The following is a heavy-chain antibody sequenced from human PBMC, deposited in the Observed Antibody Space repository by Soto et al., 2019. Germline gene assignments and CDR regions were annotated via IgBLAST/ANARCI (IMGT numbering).Heavy chain of an antibody. J-gene: IGHJ4*02. Sequence: VKVSCKASGYTFTSYGISWVRQAPGQGLEWMGWISAYNGNTNYAQKLQGRVTMTTDTSTSTAYMELRSLRSDDTAVYYCARGVMITFGGVIVMKVGFDYWGQGTLVTVSS. CDR3: ARGVMITFGGVIVMKVGFDY. CDR1: GYTFTSYG. V-gene: IGHV1-18*01. CDR2: ISAYNGNT. D-gene: IGHD3-16*02.